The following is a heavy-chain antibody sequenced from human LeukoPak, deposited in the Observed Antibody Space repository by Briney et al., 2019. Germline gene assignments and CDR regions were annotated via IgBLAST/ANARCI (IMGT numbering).Heavy chain of an antibody. D-gene: IGHD3-16*01. Sequence: ASVKVSCKASGYTFTSYGISWVRQAPGQGLEWMGWISAYNGNTNYAQKLKGRVTMTTDTSTSTAYMELRSLRSDDTAVYYCARDPPTRGAMATKGDWFDPWGQGTLVTVSS. CDR2: ISAYNGNT. CDR1: GYTFTSYG. CDR3: ARDPPTRGAMATKGDWFDP. J-gene: IGHJ5*02. V-gene: IGHV1-18*01.